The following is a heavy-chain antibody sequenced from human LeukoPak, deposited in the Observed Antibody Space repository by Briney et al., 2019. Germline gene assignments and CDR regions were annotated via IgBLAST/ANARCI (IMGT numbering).Heavy chain of an antibody. CDR1: GFTFDDYA. CDR2: ISWNSGSI. CDR3: AKDILAVAGHGAFDI. J-gene: IGHJ3*02. D-gene: IGHD6-19*01. Sequence: GGSLRLSCATSGFTFDDYAMHWVRQAPGKGLEWVSGISWNSGSIGYADSVKGRFTISRDNAKNSLYLQMNSLRAEDTALYYCAKDILAVAGHGAFDIWGQGTMVTVSS. V-gene: IGHV3-9*01.